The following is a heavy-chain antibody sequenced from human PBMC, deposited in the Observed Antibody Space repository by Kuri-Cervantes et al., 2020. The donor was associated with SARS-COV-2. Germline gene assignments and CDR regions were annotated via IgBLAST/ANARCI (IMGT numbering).Heavy chain of an antibody. CDR3: ARDPFRYYYSMDV. D-gene: IGHD2/OR15-2a*01. J-gene: IGHJ6*03. CDR1: GFTFSSYA. Sequence: GGSLRLSCAASGFTFSSYAMHWVRQAPGKGLEWVAVISYDGSNKYYADSVKGRFTISRDNAKNSLYLQMNSLRAEDTAVYYCARDPFRYYYSMDVWGKGTTVTVSS. V-gene: IGHV3-30*04. CDR2: ISYDGSNK.